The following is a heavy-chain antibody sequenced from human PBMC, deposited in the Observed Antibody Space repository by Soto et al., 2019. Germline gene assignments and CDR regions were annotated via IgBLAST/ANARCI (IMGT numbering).Heavy chain of an antibody. CDR1: GGSISSGDYY. V-gene: IGHV4-30-4*01. Sequence: SETLSLTCTVSGGSISSGDYYWSWIRQPPGKGLEWIGYIYYSGSTYYNPSLKRRVTISLDTSKNQFSLKLSSVTAADTALYYCARLGSSIAVRALDFWGQGTLVTVSS. CDR3: ARLGSSIAVRALDF. D-gene: IGHD6-6*01. CDR2: IYYSGST. J-gene: IGHJ4*02.